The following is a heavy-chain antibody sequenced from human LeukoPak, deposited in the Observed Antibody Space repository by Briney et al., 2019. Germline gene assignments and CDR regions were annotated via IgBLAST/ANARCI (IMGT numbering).Heavy chain of an antibody. Sequence: SETLSLTCTVSGGSISSSSYYWGWIRQPPGKGLEWIGSIYYSGSTYYNPPLKSRVTISVDTSKNQFSLKLSSVTAADTAVYYCARDQRDYVGGDWFDPWGQGTLVTVSS. CDR1: GGSISSSSYY. J-gene: IGHJ5*02. CDR3: ARDQRDYVGGDWFDP. V-gene: IGHV4-39*07. CDR2: IYYSGST. D-gene: IGHD4-17*01.